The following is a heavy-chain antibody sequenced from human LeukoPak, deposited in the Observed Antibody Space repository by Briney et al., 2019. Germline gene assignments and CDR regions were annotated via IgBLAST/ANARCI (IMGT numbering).Heavy chain of an antibody. CDR1: GGSISSGGYY. J-gene: IGHJ3*02. D-gene: IGHD6-13*01. V-gene: IGHV4-31*03. CDR3: GSTLIAAAGGGAFDS. Sequence: SETLSLTCTVSGGSISSGGYYWSWIRQHPGRGLEWIGYIYYSGSTYYNPSLKSRVTISVDTSKNQFFLKLSAVTAAERAVYYCGSTLIAAAGGGAFDSWGEGRMVTV. CDR2: IYYSGST.